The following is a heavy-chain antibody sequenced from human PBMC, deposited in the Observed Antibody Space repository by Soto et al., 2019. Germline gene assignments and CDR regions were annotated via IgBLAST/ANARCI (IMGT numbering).Heavy chain of an antibody. Sequence: GGSLRLSCAASGFTFSSYGMHWVRQAPGKGLEWVAVIWYDGSNKFYGDSVKGRFTISRDNSKNTLYLQMNSLRAEDTAVYYCATLTGGYSYGYVDYWGQGTLVTVSS. D-gene: IGHD5-18*01. CDR2: IWYDGSNK. CDR1: GFTFSSYG. V-gene: IGHV3-33*01. J-gene: IGHJ4*02. CDR3: ATLTGGYSYGYVDY.